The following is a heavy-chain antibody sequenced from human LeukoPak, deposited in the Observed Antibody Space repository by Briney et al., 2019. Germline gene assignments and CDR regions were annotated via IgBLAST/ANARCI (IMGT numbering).Heavy chain of an antibody. J-gene: IGHJ4*02. V-gene: IGHV4-4*07. CDR1: GGSISSYY. CDR3: ARGLTDYDILTGSGALGY. Sequence: PSETLSLTCTVSGGSISSYYWSWIRQPAGKGLEWIGRIYTSGSTNYNPSLKSRVTMSVDTSKNQFSLKLSSVTAADTAVYYCARGLTDYDILTGSGALGYWGQGTLVTVSS. D-gene: IGHD3-9*01. CDR2: IYTSGST.